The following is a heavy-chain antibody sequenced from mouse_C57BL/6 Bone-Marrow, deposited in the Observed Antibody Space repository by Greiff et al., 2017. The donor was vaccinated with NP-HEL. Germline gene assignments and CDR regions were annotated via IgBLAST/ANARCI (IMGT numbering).Heavy chain of an antibody. CDR3: ARHEGGLDSSGYGFAY. V-gene: IGHV1-62-2*01. D-gene: IGHD3-2*02. CDR1: GYTFTEYT. J-gene: IGHJ3*01. Sequence: QVHVKQSGAELVKPEASVKLSCKASGYTFTEYTIHWVKQRSGQGLEWIGWFYPGSGSIKYNEKFKDKATLTADKSSSTVYMELSRLTSEDSAVYFCARHEGGLDSSGYGFAYWGQGTLVTVSA. CDR2: FYPGSGSI.